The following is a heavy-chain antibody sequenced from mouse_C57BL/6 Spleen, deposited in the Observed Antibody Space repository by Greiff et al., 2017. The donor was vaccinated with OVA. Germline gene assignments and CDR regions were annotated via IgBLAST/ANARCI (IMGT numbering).Heavy chain of an antibody. CDR3: ARSGTTVVADWYFDV. D-gene: IGHD1-1*01. Sequence: QVQLQQSGAELVMPGASVKLSCKASGYTFTSYWMHWVKQRPGQGLEWIGEIDPSDSYTNYNQKFKGKSTLTVDKSSSTAYMQLSSPTSEDSAVYYCARSGTTVVADWYFDVWGTGTTVTVSS. V-gene: IGHV1-69*01. J-gene: IGHJ1*03. CDR2: IDPSDSYT. CDR1: GYTFTSYW.